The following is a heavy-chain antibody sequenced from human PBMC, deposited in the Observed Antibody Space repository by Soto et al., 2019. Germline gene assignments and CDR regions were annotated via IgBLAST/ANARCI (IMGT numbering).Heavy chain of an antibody. CDR2: IYPGDSDT. Sequence: PGESLKISCKGSGYIFTSYWIGWVRQMPGKGLEWMGIIYPGDSDTRYSPSFQGQVTISADKSISTAYLQWSSLKASDTAMYHSPRPGYDIFTGYPFDPWRQVHLVTVSS. CDR3: PRPGYDIFTGYPFDP. CDR1: GYIFTSYW. J-gene: IGHJ5*02. V-gene: IGHV5-51*01. D-gene: IGHD3-9*01.